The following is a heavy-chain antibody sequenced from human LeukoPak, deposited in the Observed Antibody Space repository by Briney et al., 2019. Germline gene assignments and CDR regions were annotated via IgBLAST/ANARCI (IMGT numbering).Heavy chain of an antibody. V-gene: IGHV4-59*01. CDR2: IYYSGST. CDR1: GGSISSYY. Sequence: SETLSLTCTVSGGSISSYYWSWLRQPPGKGLEWIGYIYYSGSTNYNPSLKSRVTISVDTSKNQFSLKLSSVTAADTAVYYCARAPYCGGDCYPDFDYWGQGTLVTVSS. CDR3: ARAPYCGGDCYPDFDY. D-gene: IGHD2-21*02. J-gene: IGHJ4*02.